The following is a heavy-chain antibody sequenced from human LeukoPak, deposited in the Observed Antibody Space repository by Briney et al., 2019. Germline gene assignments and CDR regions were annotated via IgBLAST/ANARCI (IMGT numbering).Heavy chain of an antibody. CDR1: GGSISSYY. J-gene: IGHJ4*02. D-gene: IGHD3-22*01. Sequence: TASETLSLTCTVSGGSISSYYWGWIRQPPGKGLEWIGSIYYSGGTYYNLSLKSRVAISVDTSKNQFSLKLSSVTAADTAVYYCARETYYYDSSGYSFDYWGQGTLVTVSS. CDR3: ARETYYYDSSGYSFDY. V-gene: IGHV4-39*07. CDR2: IYYSGGT.